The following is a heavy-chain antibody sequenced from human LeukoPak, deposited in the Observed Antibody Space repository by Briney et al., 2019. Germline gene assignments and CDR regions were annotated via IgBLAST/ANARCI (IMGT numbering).Heavy chain of an antibody. CDR1: GFTFSNYG. D-gene: IGHD2-2*01. CDR2: IRYDGDNK. J-gene: IGHJ5*02. Sequence: GGSLRLSCAASGFTFSNYGMHWVRQAPGKGLEWVAYIRYDGDNKYYTDSVKGRFTISRDNSKNTLYLQMNSLRAEDTAVYYCAKAQQPWVVPAASWFDPWGQGTLVTVSS. CDR3: AKAQQPWVVPAASWFDP. V-gene: IGHV3-30*02.